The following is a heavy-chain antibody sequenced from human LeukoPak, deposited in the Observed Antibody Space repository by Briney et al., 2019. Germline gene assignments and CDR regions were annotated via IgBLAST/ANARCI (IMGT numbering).Heavy chain of an antibody. CDR1: GAFITNSDW. Sequence: PSGTLSLTCAVSGAFITNSDWWSWARQPPGKGLEWIGEIYHSGTTNYNPSLQSRVTMSVDKSKNQFSLKLSSVTAADTAVYYCATYFYGEYGSYYFDYWGQGTLVTVSS. D-gene: IGHD4-17*01. CDR3: ATYFYGEYGSYYFDY. J-gene: IGHJ4*02. V-gene: IGHV4-4*02. CDR2: IYHSGTT.